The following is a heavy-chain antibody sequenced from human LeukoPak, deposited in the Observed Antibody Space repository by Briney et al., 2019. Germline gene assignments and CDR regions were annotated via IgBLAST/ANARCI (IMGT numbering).Heavy chain of an antibody. CDR2: INPNSGGT. D-gene: IGHD3-22*01. Sequence: GASVKVSCKASGYTFTGYYMHWVRQAPGQGLEWMGWINPNSGGTNYAQKFQGRVTMTRDTSISTAYMELSRLRSDDTAVYYCARDVGYDSSGYWFDPWGPGTLVTVSS. J-gene: IGHJ5*02. CDR1: GYTFTGYY. CDR3: ARDVGYDSSGYWFDP. V-gene: IGHV1-2*02.